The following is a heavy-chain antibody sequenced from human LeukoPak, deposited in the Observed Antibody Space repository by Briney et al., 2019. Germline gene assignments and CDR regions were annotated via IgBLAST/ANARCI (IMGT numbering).Heavy chain of an antibody. D-gene: IGHD3-22*01. CDR2: IYSGGST. V-gene: IGHV3-53*01. CDR1: GFTVSSNY. J-gene: IGHJ4*02. Sequence: PGGSLRLSCAASGFTVSSNYMSWVRQAPGKGLKWVSVIYSGGSTYYADSVKGRFTISRDNSKNTLYLQMNSLRAEDTAVYYCARDGYYDSSGYEGDYWGQGTLVTVSS. CDR3: ARDGYYDSSGYEGDY.